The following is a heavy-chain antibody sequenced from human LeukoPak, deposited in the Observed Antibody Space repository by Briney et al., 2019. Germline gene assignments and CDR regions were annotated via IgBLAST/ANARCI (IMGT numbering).Heavy chain of an antibody. CDR1: GYTFTSYY. J-gene: IGHJ3*02. D-gene: IGHD3-10*01. CDR3: ARGRARGVRAESSDAFDI. Sequence: ASVKVSCKASGYTFTSYYMHWVRQAPGQGLEWMGIINPSGGSTSYARKFRGRVTMTRDTSTSTVYMELSSLRSDDTAVYYCARGRARGVRAESSDAFDIWGQGTMVTVSS. CDR2: INPSGGST. V-gene: IGHV1-46*01.